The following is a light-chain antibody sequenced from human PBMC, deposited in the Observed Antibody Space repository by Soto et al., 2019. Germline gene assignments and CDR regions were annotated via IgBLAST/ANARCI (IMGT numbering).Light chain of an antibody. J-gene: IGKJ5*01. CDR3: QQYANSPIT. Sequence: EIVLTQSPGTLSLSPGERATLSCRASQTVTRSYLAWYQHKPGQAPRLLIYGVSSRASGIPDRFFGSGSGTDFTLTINRLEPEDFAVYYCQQYANSPITFGQGTRLENK. CDR2: GVS. V-gene: IGKV3-20*01. CDR1: QTVTRSY.